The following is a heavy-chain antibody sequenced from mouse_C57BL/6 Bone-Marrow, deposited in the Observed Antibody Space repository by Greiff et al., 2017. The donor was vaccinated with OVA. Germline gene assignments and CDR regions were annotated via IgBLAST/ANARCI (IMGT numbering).Heavy chain of an antibody. CDR2: INPYNGGT. Sequence: EVQLQQSGPVLVKPGASVKMSCKASGYTFTDYYMNWVKQSHGKSLEWIGVINPYNGGTSYNQKFKGKATLTVDKSSSTAYMELNSLTSEDSAVYYCAKGYYSNRFAYWGQGTLVTVSA. J-gene: IGHJ3*01. CDR3: AKGYYSNRFAY. D-gene: IGHD2-5*01. V-gene: IGHV1-19*01. CDR1: GYTFTDYY.